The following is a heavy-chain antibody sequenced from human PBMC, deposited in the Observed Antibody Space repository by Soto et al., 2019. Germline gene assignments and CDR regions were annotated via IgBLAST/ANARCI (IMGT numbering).Heavy chain of an antibody. CDR2: INPKSDDT. D-gene: IGHD4-4*01. Sequence: GASVKVSCKASGYAFSDNQIHWLLGAPGQGLEWMGRINPKSDDTNYAQKFQGRVTMTRDTSIDTAYLELTGLTSDDTATYYCARKHSLDYIRWGLDPWGQGTLVTVSS. J-gene: IGHJ5*02. V-gene: IGHV1-2*03. CDR3: ARKHSLDYIRWGLDP. CDR1: GYAFSDNQ.